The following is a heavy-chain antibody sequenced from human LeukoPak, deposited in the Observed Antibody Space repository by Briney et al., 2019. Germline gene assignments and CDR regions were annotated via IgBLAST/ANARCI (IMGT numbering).Heavy chain of an antibody. D-gene: IGHD6-19*01. CDR1: GDSVSSNSAA. J-gene: IGHJ4*02. CDR3: ARVTIAVAGIFDY. Sequence: SQTLSLTCAISGDSVSSNSAAWNWIRRSPSRGLEWLGRTYYRSKWYNDYAVSVKSRITINPDTSKNQFSLQLNSVTPEDTAVYYCARVTIAVAGIFDYWGQGTLVTVSS. CDR2: TYYRSKWYN. V-gene: IGHV6-1*01.